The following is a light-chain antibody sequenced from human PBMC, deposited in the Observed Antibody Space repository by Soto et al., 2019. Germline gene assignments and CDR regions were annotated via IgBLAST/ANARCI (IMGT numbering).Light chain of an antibody. CDR2: GAS. CDR3: QQYVRSPWT. J-gene: IGKJ1*01. CDR1: QSVSSY. Sequence: EIVVTQSPATLSLSPGERATLSCRASQSVSSYLAWYQQKPGQAPRLVMYGASIRTSGIPDRFSGSGSGTDFTLTISRLEPEDFAVYYCQQYVRSPWTFGQGTKV. V-gene: IGKV3-20*01.